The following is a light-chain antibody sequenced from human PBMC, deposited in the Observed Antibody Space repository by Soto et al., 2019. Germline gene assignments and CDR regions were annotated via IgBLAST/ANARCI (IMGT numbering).Light chain of an antibody. CDR2: EVT. CDR3: ATWDDSLNGFYV. V-gene: IGLV2-8*01. CDR1: SSDVGGYDY. J-gene: IGLJ1*01. Sequence: QSVLTQPPSASGSPGRSVTISCTGTSSDVGGYDYVSWFQQHPGKAPKLIIYEVTKRPSGVPDRFSASKSGNTASLTVSGLQAEDEADYFCATWDDSLNGFYVFGTGTKV.